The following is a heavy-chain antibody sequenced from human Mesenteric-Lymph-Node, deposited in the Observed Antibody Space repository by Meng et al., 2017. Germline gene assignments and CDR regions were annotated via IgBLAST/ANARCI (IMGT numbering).Heavy chain of an antibody. Sequence: GGSLRLSCAASGFTFSTYAMHWVRQAAGRGLEWVSGISDTGGITDYADSVKGRFSISRDNSRNTLYLKMNSLRAEDTAVYYCEKKYGGTHPFDDWGQGTLVTVSS. D-gene: IGHD4-23*01. CDR2: ISDTGGIT. CDR1: GFTFSTYA. J-gene: IGHJ4*02. V-gene: IGHV3-23*01. CDR3: EKKYGGTHPFDD.